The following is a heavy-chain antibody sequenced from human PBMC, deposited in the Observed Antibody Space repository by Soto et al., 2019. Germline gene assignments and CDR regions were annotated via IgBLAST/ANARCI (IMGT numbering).Heavy chain of an antibody. Sequence: QITLKESGPPLVKPTQTLTLTCTFSGFSLSTSGVGVGWIRQSSGKALEWLALIYWDDDKRYSPSLKSRLTIHKNTSKHQVVLTMTNMDPVDTATYYCAPLYSSGWYFDYWGPGTLVTVSS. V-gene: IGHV2-5*02. CDR3: APLYSSGWYFDY. D-gene: IGHD6-19*01. CDR2: IYWDDDK. CDR1: GFSLSTSGVG. J-gene: IGHJ4*02.